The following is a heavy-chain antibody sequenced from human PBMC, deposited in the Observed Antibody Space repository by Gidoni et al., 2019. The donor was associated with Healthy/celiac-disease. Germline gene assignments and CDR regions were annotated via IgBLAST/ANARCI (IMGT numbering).Heavy chain of an antibody. J-gene: IGHJ4*02. CDR2: IWYDGSNK. Sequence: QVQLVESGGGVVQPGRSLRLSCAASGFTFRSYGMHWVRQAPGKGLEWVAVIWYDGSNKYYADSVKGRFTISRDNSKNTLYLQMNSLRAEDTAVYYCARDLAKMDTAMVRGIAYWGQGTLVTVSS. D-gene: IGHD5-18*01. V-gene: IGHV3-33*01. CDR1: GFTFRSYG. CDR3: ARDLAKMDTAMVRGIAY.